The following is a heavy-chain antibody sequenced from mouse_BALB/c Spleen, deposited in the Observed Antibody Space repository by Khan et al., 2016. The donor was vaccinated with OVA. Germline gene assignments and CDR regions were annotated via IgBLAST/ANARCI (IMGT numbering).Heavy chain of an antibody. Sequence: QIQLVQSGPELKKPGETVKISCKASGYTFTNYGMNWVKQAPGKGLKWMGWINNYTGEPTYANEFKGRFAFYLETYDNTAYWKINNLKTEDSATSFCARSSSYWFFAVWGAGSTVTVSS. CDR1: GYTFTNYG. J-gene: IGHJ1*01. CDR3: ARSSSYWFFAV. V-gene: IGHV9-3-1*01. D-gene: IGHD6-1*01. CDR2: INNYTGEP.